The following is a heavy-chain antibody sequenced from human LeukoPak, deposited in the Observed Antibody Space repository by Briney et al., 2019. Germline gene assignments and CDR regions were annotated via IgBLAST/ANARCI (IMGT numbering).Heavy chain of an antibody. CDR2: INPNNGGT. Sequence: ASVKVSCKASRYTFTGYYIHWVRHWVRQAPGQGLEWMGWINPNNGGTNYAQKFLGRVTMTRDTSISTAYMELSRLRSDDTAVYYCARAVVPAAHDYWGQGTLVTVSS. CDR1: RYTFTGYY. J-gene: IGHJ4*02. D-gene: IGHD2-2*01. CDR3: ARAVVPAAHDY. V-gene: IGHV1-2*02.